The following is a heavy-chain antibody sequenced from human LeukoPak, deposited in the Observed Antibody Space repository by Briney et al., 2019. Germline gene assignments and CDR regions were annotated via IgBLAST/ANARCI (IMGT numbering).Heavy chain of an antibody. V-gene: IGHV3-30*18. CDR3: AKDHAMVRGVQPFDY. D-gene: IGHD3-10*01. CDR1: GFTVSSYG. J-gene: IGHJ4*02. Sequence: GRSLRLSCAASGFTVSSYGMHWVRQAPGKGLEWVAVISYDGSNKYYADSVKGRFTISRDNSKNTLYLQMNSLRAEDTAVYYCAKDHAMVRGVQPFDYWGQGTLVTVSS. CDR2: ISYDGSNK.